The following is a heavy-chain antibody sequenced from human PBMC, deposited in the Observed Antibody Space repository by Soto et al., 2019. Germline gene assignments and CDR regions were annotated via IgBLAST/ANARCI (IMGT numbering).Heavy chain of an antibody. V-gene: IGHV1-69*13. CDR2: IIPIFGTA. CDR1: GGTFSSYA. D-gene: IGHD6-13*01. J-gene: IGHJ5*01. Sequence: ASVKVSCKASGGTFSSYAISWVRQPPGQGLEWMGGIIPIFGTANYAQKFQGRVTITADESTNTAYIELSSLRSEDTAVYYCAREPRPGFIAAIPAGANWFDSWGQGTLVTVSS. CDR3: AREPRPGFIAAIPAGANWFDS.